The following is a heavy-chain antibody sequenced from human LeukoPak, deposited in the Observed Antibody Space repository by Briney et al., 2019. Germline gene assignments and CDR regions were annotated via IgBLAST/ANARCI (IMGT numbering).Heavy chain of an antibody. CDR2: ISSSSTYI. CDR3: ARTQMATLVFDY. CDR1: GFTFSSYS. V-gene: IGHV3-21*01. Sequence: GGSLRLSCAASGFTFSSYSMNWVRQAPGKGLEWVASISSSSTYIYYADSVKGRFTISRDNAKNSLYLQMNSLRAEDTAVYYCARTQMATLVFDYWGQGTLVTVSS. J-gene: IGHJ4*02. D-gene: IGHD5-24*01.